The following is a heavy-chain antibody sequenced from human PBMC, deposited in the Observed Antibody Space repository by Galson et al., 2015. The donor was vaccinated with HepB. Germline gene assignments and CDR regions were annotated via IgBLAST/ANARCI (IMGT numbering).Heavy chain of an antibody. CDR2: IFYSGAT. V-gene: IGHV4-31*03. Sequence: TLSLTCTVSGDSISSGGWYWTWIRQRPGKGLEWIGYIFYSGATYYNPSLRSRATISIDTSKSQFHLKLSSVTAADTAVYYCAREWKVYEMGFYFGMDVWGQGTTVTVSS. CDR1: GDSISSGGWY. CDR3: AREWKVYEMGFYFGMDV. J-gene: IGHJ6*02. D-gene: IGHD2-8*01.